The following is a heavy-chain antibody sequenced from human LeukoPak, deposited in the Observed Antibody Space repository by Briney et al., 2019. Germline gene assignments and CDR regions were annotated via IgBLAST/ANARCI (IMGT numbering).Heavy chain of an antibody. CDR2: IYYSGST. Sequence: SETLSLTCTVSGGSISSGDYYWSWIRQPPWKGLEWIGYIYYSGSTYYNPSLKSRVTISVDTSKNQFSLKLSSVTAADTAVYYCARAGGGVVLGVVIIPHDAFDIWGQGTMVTVSS. J-gene: IGHJ3*02. D-gene: IGHD3-3*01. CDR1: GGSISSGDYY. V-gene: IGHV4-30-4*08. CDR3: ARAGGGVVLGVVIIPHDAFDI.